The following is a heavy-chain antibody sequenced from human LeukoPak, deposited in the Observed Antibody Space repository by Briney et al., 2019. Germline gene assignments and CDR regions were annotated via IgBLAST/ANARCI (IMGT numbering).Heavy chain of an antibody. CDR2: ISGSGGST. D-gene: IGHD1-26*01. V-gene: IGHV3-23*01. Sequence: GGSLRLSCAASGFTFSSYAMSWVRQAPGKGLEWVSAISGSGGSTYYADSVKGRFTISRDNSKNTLYLQMNSLRAEDTGVYYCASPLVGATDFDYWGQGTLVTVSS. J-gene: IGHJ4*02. CDR3: ASPLVGATDFDY. CDR1: GFTFSSYA.